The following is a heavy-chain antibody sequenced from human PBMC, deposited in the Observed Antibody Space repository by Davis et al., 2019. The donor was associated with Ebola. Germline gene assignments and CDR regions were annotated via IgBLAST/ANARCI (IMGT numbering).Heavy chain of an antibody. J-gene: IGHJ6*03. D-gene: IGHD3-10*01. CDR3: AKSWFYYYYYMDV. CDR2: IYYTGSA. V-gene: IGHV4-59*11. Sequence: PSETLSLTCTVSGVSISRHYWSWIRQPPGKRLEWIGSIYYTGSAYYNSSLASRATISVDTSKNQFSLSLTSVTAADTAVYYCAKSWFYYYYYMDVWSKGTTVTVSS. CDR1: GVSISRHY.